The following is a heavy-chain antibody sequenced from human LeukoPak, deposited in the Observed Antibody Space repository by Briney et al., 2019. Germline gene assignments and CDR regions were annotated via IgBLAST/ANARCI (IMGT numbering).Heavy chain of an antibody. Sequence: PSQTLSLTCTVSGGSISSGGYYWNWIRQPAGKGLEWIGRISTSGSTNYNPSLQSRVTISVDTSKNQFSLTLSSVTAADTAVYYCARRYRDAFDIWGQGTMVTVSS. CDR2: ISTSGST. J-gene: IGHJ3*02. V-gene: IGHV4-61*02. D-gene: IGHD4-11*01. CDR3: ARRYRDAFDI. CDR1: GGSISSGGYY.